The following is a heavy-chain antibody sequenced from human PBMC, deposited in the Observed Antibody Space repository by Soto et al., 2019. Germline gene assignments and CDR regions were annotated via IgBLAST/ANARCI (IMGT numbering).Heavy chain of an antibody. CDR1: GFTFSSYA. CDR3: ARGQATTGSLRFDY. J-gene: IGHJ4*02. Sequence: GGSLRLSCAASGFTFSSYAMHWVRQAPGKGLEWVAVIPYDGSNKYYADSVKGRFTISRDNSKNTLYLQMNSLRAEDTAVYYCARGQATTGSLRFDYWGQGTLVTVSS. CDR2: IPYDGSNK. D-gene: IGHD1-1*01. V-gene: IGHV3-30-3*01.